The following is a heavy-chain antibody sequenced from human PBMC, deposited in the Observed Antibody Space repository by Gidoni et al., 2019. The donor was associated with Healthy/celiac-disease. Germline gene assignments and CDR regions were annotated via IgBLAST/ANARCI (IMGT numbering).Heavy chain of an antibody. D-gene: IGHD3-22*01. V-gene: IGHV3-21*01. CDR3: ARARYYDSSGDPYYFDY. CDR1: GFTFGTFS. CDR2: ISSSSSYI. Sequence: EVQLVDSGGGLVKPGGSLRLSCAASGFTFGTFSMNWVRQAPGKGLEWVSSISSSSSYIYYADSVKGRFTISRDNAKNSLYLQMNSLRAEDTAVYYCARARYYDSSGDPYYFDYWGQGTLVTVSS. J-gene: IGHJ4*02.